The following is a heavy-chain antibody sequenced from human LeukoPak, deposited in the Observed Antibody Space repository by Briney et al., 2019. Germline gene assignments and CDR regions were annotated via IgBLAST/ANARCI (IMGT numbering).Heavy chain of an antibody. V-gene: IGHV4-31*03. J-gene: IGHJ4*02. CDR2: IYYSGST. CDR1: GGSISSGGYY. CDR3: ARVGSGSYRLDY. D-gene: IGHD3-10*01. Sequence: PSETLSLTCTVSGGSISSGGYYWSWIRQHPGKGLEWIGYIYYSGSTNYDPSLKSRVTISVDKSKNQFSLKLSSVTAADTAVYYCARVGSGSYRLDYWGQGTLVTVSS.